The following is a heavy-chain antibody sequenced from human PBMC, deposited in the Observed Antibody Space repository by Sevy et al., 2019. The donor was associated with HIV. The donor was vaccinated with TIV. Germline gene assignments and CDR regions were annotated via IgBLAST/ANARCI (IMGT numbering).Heavy chain of an antibody. CDR2: IYHSGLT. D-gene: IGHD3-22*01. Sequence: SETLSLTCAVSGESIRSSYYWGWIRQPPGKGPEWIGSIYHSGLTYYNPSLKSRVTISVDTSKNQFSLKLSSVTAADTAVYYCARVTTDLKFDYWGQGTLVTVSS. CDR1: GESIRSSYY. V-gene: IGHV4-38-2*01. CDR3: ARVTTDLKFDY. J-gene: IGHJ4*02.